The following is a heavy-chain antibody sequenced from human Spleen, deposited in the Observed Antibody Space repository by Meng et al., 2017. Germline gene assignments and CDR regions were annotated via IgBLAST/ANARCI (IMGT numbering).Heavy chain of an antibody. Sequence: GESLKISCAASGFTFSSYWMTWVRQAPGKGLEWVANINQDGSEKYYVDSVKGRFTISRDNSKNTLYLQMNSLRAEDTAMYYCNFDSWGPGTLVTVSS. CDR3: NFDS. V-gene: IGHV3-7*03. CDR1: GFTFSSYW. CDR2: INQDGSEK. J-gene: IGHJ4*02.